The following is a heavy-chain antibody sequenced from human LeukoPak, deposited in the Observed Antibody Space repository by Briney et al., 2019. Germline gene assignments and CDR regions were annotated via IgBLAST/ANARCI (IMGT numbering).Heavy chain of an antibody. Sequence: GGSLRLSCSASGFAFSSRVMHWVRQTPGKGLQWVAVISFDGVRKYYEDSVTGRFTISRDNSKNTLYLQMSSLILEDTAIYYCAKAPPYNSHLFDYWGRGTLVTVSS. V-gene: IGHV3-30*18. D-gene: IGHD1-1*01. CDR1: GFAFSSRV. CDR3: AKAPPYNSHLFDY. J-gene: IGHJ4*02. CDR2: ISFDGVRK.